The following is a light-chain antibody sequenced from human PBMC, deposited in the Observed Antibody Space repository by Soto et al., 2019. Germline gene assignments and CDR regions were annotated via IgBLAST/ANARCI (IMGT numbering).Light chain of an antibody. CDR3: GTWDSSRSAAV. V-gene: IGLV1-51*01. CDR1: SSNIGNNY. CDR2: DNN. J-gene: IGLJ2*01. Sequence: QSVLTQPPSVSAAPGQKVTIPCSGSSSNIGNNYVSWYQQLPGTAPKLLIYDNNKRPSGIPDRFSGSKSGTSATLGITGLQTGDEADYYCGTWDSSRSAAVCGGGTKVTVL.